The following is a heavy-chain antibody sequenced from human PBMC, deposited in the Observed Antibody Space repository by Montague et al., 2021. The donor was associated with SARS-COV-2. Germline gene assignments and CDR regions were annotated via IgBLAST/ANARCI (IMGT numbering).Heavy chain of an antibody. V-gene: IGHV3-33*01. Sequence: SLRLSCAASGFTFSSHGMHWVRQAPGKGLEWVAVMWYDGSKENYADSVKGRFTISRDSSEHMLYLQLNSLGAEDTAVYYCARDTYSSTSGTLDFWGRGTLVTVSS. D-gene: IGHD6-13*01. J-gene: IGHJ4*02. CDR3: ARDTYSSTSGTLDF. CDR2: MWYDGSKE. CDR1: GFTFSSHG.